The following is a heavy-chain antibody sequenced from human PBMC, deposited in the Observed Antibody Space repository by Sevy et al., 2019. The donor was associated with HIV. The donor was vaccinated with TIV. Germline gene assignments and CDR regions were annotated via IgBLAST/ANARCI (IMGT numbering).Heavy chain of an antibody. V-gene: IGHV3-30-3*01. CDR2: ISHDGSDK. D-gene: IGHD4-17*01. CDR3: ARPRANYVDHYFFYAMDV. Sequence: GESLKISCAASGFALSNYYAMHWVRQAPGKGQEWVALISHDGSDKYYADSVKGRFTISRDNFKNTLYLQMNSLTTEDTAVYYCARPRANYVDHYFFYAMDVWGQRTTVTVSS. J-gene: IGHJ6*02. CDR1: GFALSNYYA.